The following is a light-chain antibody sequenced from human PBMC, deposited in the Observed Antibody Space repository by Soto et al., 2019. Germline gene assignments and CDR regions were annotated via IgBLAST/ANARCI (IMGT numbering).Light chain of an antibody. CDR1: SGHSSYA. J-gene: IGLJ2*01. CDR3: QTWGAGHVV. V-gene: IGLV4-69*01. CDR2: VKSDGSH. Sequence: QLVLTQSPSASASPGASVKLTCTLSSGHSSYAIAWHQQQPEKGPRYLMKVKSDGSHTKGDGIPDRFSGSSSGAERYLTISGLQSEDEADYYCQTWGAGHVVFGGGTQLTVL.